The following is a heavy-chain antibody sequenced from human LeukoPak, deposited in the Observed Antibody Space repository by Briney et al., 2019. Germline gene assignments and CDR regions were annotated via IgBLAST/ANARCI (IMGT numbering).Heavy chain of an antibody. J-gene: IGHJ4*02. CDR2: ISGSGGST. CDR3: ARGPAATISVSPDY. Sequence: TGGSLRLSCAASGLTFSNYAMSWVGQAPGKGLEWVSAISGSGGSTYYADSVKGRFTISRDNAKNSLYLQMNSLRAEDTAVYYCARGPAATISVSPDYWGQGTLVTVSS. V-gene: IGHV3-23*01. CDR1: GLTFSNYA. D-gene: IGHD5-12*01.